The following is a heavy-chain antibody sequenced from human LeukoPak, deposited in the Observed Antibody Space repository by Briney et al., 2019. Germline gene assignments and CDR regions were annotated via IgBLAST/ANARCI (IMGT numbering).Heavy chain of an antibody. CDR2: IWYDASNK. CDR3: ARNLRKYGSNSEYFDY. J-gene: IGHJ4*02. D-gene: IGHD4-23*01. CDR1: GFTFSSHG. V-gene: IGHV3-33*01. Sequence: LPGRSLRLSCAASGFTFSSHGMHWVRQAPGKGLEWVAVIWYDASNKYYADSVKGRFTVSRDNSKNTLYLQMNSLRAEDTAMYYCARNLRKYGSNSEYFDYWGQGTVVTVSS.